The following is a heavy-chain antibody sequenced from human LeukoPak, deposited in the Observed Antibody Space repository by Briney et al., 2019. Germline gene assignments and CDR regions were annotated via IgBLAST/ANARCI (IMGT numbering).Heavy chain of an antibody. V-gene: IGHV4-39*07. J-gene: IGHJ5*02. D-gene: IGHD6-13*01. Sequence: PSETLSLTCTVSGGSISSSSYYWGWIRQPPGKGLEWIGSIYYSGSTYYNPSLKSRVTISVDTSKNQFSLKLSSVTAADTAVYYCARSTIAAAGTRWFDPWGQGTLVTVSS. CDR2: IYYSGST. CDR3: ARSTIAAAGTRWFDP. CDR1: GGSISSSSYY.